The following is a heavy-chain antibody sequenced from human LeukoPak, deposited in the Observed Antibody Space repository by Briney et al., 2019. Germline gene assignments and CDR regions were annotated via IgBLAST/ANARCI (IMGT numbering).Heavy chain of an antibody. Sequence: SETLSLTCTVSGNSISSGDYYWSWIRQPPGKGLEWIGYIYYSGSTNYNPSLKSRVTISVDTSKNQFSLKLSSVTAADTAVYYCARGFYYDSSGYLDYWGQGTLVTVSS. V-gene: IGHV4-61*08. CDR1: GNSISSGDYY. CDR3: ARGFYYDSSGYLDY. D-gene: IGHD3-22*01. CDR2: IYYSGST. J-gene: IGHJ4*02.